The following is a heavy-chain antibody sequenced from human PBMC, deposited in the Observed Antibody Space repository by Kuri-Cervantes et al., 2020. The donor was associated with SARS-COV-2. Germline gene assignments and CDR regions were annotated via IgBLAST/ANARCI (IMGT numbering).Heavy chain of an antibody. CDR3: ARISRTYAFDI. J-gene: IGHJ3*02. CDR2: IYTSGGT. CDR1: GGSISSYY. D-gene: IGHD1-14*01. Sequence: SETLSLTCTVSGGSISSYYWSRIRQPAGKGLEWIGRIYTSGGTNYNPSLKSRVTMSVDTSKNQFSLKLSSVTAADTAVYYCARISRTYAFDIWGQGTMVTVSS. V-gene: IGHV4-4*07.